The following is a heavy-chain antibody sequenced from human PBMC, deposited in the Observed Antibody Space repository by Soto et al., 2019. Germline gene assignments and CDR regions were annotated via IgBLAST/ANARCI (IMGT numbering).Heavy chain of an antibody. CDR2: ISGSSSNT. Sequence: PGGSLSLSCAASGFTFSSYAMSWVRQAPGKGLEWVSAISGSSSNTYYADSVKGRFTISRDNAKNSLYLQMNSLRAEDTAVYYCARDSYYDFWSGYPPGPGMDVWGQGTTVTVSS. V-gene: IGHV3-21*01. J-gene: IGHJ6*02. CDR3: ARDSYYDFWSGYPPGPGMDV. CDR1: GFTFSSYA. D-gene: IGHD3-3*01.